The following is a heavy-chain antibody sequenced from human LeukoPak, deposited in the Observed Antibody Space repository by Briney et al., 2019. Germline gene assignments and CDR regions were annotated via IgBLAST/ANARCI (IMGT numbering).Heavy chain of an antibody. CDR1: GFTFSSYA. CDR3: AKGSYYDSSGSFYFDY. Sequence: GGSLRLSCAASGFTFSSYAMSWVRQAPWKGLEWVSGISGSGDNTYYADSVKGRFTISRDNSKNTLYVQVNSLGTEDTAAYYCAKGSYYDSSGSFYFDYWGQGTLVTVSS. D-gene: IGHD3-22*01. CDR2: ISGSGDNT. J-gene: IGHJ4*02. V-gene: IGHV3-23*01.